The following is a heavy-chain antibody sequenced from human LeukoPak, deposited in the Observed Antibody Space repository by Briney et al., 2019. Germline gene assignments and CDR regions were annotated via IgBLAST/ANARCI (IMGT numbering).Heavy chain of an antibody. CDR2: MNRNSGNT. J-gene: IGHJ4*02. CDR1: GYTFTSYD. V-gene: IGHV1-8*01. D-gene: IGHD3-3*01. CDR3: ARVAGDLTIFGVAEQFDY. Sequence: ASVKVSCKASGYTFTSYDINWVRQATGQGLEWMGWMNRNSGNTGYAQKFQGRVTMTRNTSISTAYMELSSLRSEDTAVYYCARVAGDLTIFGVAEQFDYWGQGTLVTVSS.